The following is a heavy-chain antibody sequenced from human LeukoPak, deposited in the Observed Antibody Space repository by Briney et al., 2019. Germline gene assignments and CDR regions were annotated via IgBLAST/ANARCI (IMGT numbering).Heavy chain of an antibody. CDR3: AREYQIWSGTPKSYFDY. D-gene: IGHD3-3*01. CDR1: GGSISSGDYY. J-gene: IGHJ4*02. V-gene: IGHV4-30-4*01. Sequence: SETLSLTCTVSGGSISSGDYYWSWIRQPPGKGLGWIGYIYSSGSTYYNPSLKSRVTISVDTSKNQFSLKLSSVTAADTAVYYCAREYQIWSGTPKSYFDYWGQGTLVTVSS. CDR2: IYSSGST.